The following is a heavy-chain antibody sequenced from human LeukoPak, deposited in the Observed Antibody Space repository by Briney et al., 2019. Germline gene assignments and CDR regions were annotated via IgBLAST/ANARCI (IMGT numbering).Heavy chain of an antibody. Sequence: GGSLRLSCAASGFTFSNYAMNWVRQAPGKGLEWVSAISGSGGSTYYADSVKGRFTISRDNSKNTLYLQMNSLRAEDTAVYYCAKVKSSGWYYFDYWGQGTLVTVSS. CDR1: GFTFSNYA. CDR2: ISGSGGST. V-gene: IGHV3-23*01. D-gene: IGHD6-19*01. CDR3: AKVKSSGWYYFDY. J-gene: IGHJ4*02.